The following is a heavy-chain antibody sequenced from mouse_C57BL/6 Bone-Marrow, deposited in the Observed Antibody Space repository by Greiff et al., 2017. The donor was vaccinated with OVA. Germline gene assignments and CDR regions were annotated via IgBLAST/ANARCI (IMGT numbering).Heavy chain of an antibody. V-gene: IGHV1-53*01. D-gene: IGHD1-2*01. J-gene: IGHJ4*01. Sequence: QVQLQQPGTELVKPGASVKLSCKASGYTFTSYWMHWVKQRPGQGLEWIGNINPSNGGTNYNEKFKSKATLTVDKSSSTAYMQLSSLTSEDSAVYYCARSRLIRPYYYAMDYWGQGTSVTVSS. CDR1: GYTFTSYW. CDR3: ARSRLIRPYYYAMDY. CDR2: INPSNGGT.